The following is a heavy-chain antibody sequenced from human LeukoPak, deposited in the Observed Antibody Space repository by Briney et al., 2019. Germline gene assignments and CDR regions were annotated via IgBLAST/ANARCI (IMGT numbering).Heavy chain of an antibody. CDR2: IIPIFGTA. V-gene: IGHV1-69*13. Sequence: GASVKVSCKASGGTFSSYAISWVGQAPGQGLEWMGGIIPIFGTANYAQKFQGRVTITADESTSTAYMELSSLRSEDTAVYYCARDLSAGENYYYYGMDVWGQGTTVTVSS. D-gene: IGHD3-16*01. J-gene: IGHJ6*02. CDR1: GGTFSSYA. CDR3: ARDLSAGENYYYYGMDV.